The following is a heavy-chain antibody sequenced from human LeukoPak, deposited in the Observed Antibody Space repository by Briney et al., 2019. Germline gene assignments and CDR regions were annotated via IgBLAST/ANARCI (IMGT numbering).Heavy chain of an antibody. CDR2: IYTSGST. J-gene: IGHJ5*02. Sequence: PSQTLSLTCTVSGGSMSSGSYYWSWIRQPAGKGLERIGRIYTSGSTNYNPSLKSRVTISVDTSKNQFSLKLSSVTAADTAVYYCARTLWFGELLSWFDPWGQGTLVTVSS. CDR1: GGSMSSGSYY. V-gene: IGHV4-61*02. D-gene: IGHD3-10*01. CDR3: ARTLWFGELLSWFDP.